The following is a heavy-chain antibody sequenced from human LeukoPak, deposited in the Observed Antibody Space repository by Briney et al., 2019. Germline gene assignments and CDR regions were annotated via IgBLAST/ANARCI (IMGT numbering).Heavy chain of an antibody. D-gene: IGHD5-18*01. CDR3: AARGYSYAYYGMDV. CDR2: IYYSGST. CDR1: GGSISSGGYY. V-gene: IGHV4-39*07. Sequence: SQTLSLTCTVSGGSISSGGYYWGWIRQPPGKGLEWIGSIYYSGSTYYNPSLKSRVTISVDTSKNQFSLKLSSVTAADTAVYYCAARGYSYAYYGMDVWGQGTTVTVSS. J-gene: IGHJ6*02.